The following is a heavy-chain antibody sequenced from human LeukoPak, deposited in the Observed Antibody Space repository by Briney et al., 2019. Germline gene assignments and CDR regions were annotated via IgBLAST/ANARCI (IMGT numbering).Heavy chain of an antibody. D-gene: IGHD6-6*01. Sequence: PGGSLRLSCAASGFTFSSYAMSWVRQAPGKGLEWVSAISGSGGSTYYADSVKGRFTISRDNSKNTLYLQMNSLRAEDTAVYYYAKALQGSSSGDWYFDLWGRGTLVTVSS. V-gene: IGHV3-23*01. CDR3: AKALQGSSSGDWYFDL. J-gene: IGHJ2*01. CDR2: ISGSGGST. CDR1: GFTFSSYA.